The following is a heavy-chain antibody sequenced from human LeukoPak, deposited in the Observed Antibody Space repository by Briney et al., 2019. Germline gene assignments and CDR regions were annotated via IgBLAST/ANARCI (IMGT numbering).Heavy chain of an antibody. Sequence: GGSLRLSCAASGFTFSSYGVHWVRQAPGKGLEWVAVIWYDGSNKYYADSVKGRFTISRDNSKNTLYLQMNSLRAEDTAVYYCAKDEYSGYDYSFDYWGQGTLVTVSS. D-gene: IGHD5-12*01. CDR2: IWYDGSNK. CDR1: GFTFSSYG. J-gene: IGHJ4*02. V-gene: IGHV3-33*06. CDR3: AKDEYSGYDYSFDY.